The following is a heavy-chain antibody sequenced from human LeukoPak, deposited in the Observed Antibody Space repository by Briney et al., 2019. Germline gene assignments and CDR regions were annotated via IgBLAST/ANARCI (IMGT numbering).Heavy chain of an antibody. V-gene: IGHV3-7*03. D-gene: IGHD6-13*01. CDR1: GSTFGNYY. CDR3: ARSIPYGTTWYGRSDY. CDR2: IKHDGNWK. J-gene: IGHJ4*02. Sequence: GGSLRLSCAASGSTFGNYYMSWVRQAPGKGLEWVANIKHDGNWKFYADSVKGRFTISRDNALNSLYLQMNSLRAEDTAIYYCARSIPYGTTWYGRSDYWGQGTLVTVSS.